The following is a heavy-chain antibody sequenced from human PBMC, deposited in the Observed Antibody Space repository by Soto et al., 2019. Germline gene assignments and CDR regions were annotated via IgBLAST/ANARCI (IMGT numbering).Heavy chain of an antibody. D-gene: IGHD2-2*01. CDR1: GYTFTSYG. CDR3: AREGPTLGYCISTSCYRTNWFDP. J-gene: IGHJ5*02. V-gene: IGHV1-18*01. CDR2: ISAYNGNT. Sequence: QVQLVQNGAEVKKPGASVKVSCKASGYTFTSYGISWVRQAPGQGLEWMGWISAYNGNTNYAQKLQCRVTMTTDTSTSAAYMELRSLRSDDTAVYYCAREGPTLGYCISTSCYRTNWFDPWGQGTLVTVSS.